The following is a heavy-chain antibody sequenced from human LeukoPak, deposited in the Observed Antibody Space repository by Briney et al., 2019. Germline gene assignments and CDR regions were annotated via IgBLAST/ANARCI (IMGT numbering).Heavy chain of an antibody. CDR2: ISGSGGST. CDR3: ANQLGRKYGSGTVFDY. Sequence: GGSLRLSCAASGFTFSSYAMSWVRQAPGKGLEWVSAISGSGGSTYYADSVKGRFTISRDNSKNTLYLQMNSLRAEDTAVYYCANQLGRKYGSGTVFDYWGQGTLVTVSS. CDR1: GFTFSSYA. J-gene: IGHJ4*02. D-gene: IGHD3-10*01. V-gene: IGHV3-23*01.